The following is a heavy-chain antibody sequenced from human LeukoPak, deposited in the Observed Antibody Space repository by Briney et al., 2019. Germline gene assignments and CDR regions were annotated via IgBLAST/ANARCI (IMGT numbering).Heavy chain of an antibody. CDR3: EKDIVAGPHAAGQMGY. J-gene: IGHJ4*02. V-gene: IGHV3-9*01. D-gene: IGHD6-13*01. CDR2: ISWDSGTI. CDR1: GFTFDTYA. Sequence: QPGGSLRLSCAASGFTFDTYAMHWVRQAPGKGLEWVSSISWDSGTIVYADSVKGRFTISRDNAKNSLYLQMNSLRAEDTALYYCEKDIVAGPHAAGQMGYWGQGTLVTVSS.